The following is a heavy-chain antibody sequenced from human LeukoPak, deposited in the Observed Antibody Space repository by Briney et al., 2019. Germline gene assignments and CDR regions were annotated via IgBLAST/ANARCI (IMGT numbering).Heavy chain of an antibody. CDR1: GGSISTSSYY. CDR2: IYYSGST. D-gene: IGHD2-15*01. CDR3: ARHATARVVVAATGDY. V-gene: IGHV4-39*01. Sequence: SETLSLTCTVSGGSISTSSYYWGWIRQPPGKGLGWIGSIYYSGSTYYNPSLKSRVTISVDTSKNQFSLKLTSVTAADTAVYYCARHATARVVVAATGDYWGQGTLVTVSS. J-gene: IGHJ4*02.